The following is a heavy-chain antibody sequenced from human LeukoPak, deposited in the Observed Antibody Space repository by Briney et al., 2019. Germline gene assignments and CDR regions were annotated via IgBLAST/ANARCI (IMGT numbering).Heavy chain of an antibody. V-gene: IGHV3-30*18. CDR2: ISNDGSYK. J-gene: IGHJ4*02. CDR3: AKANPREFDY. CDR1: GFVFSTYG. Sequence: GGSLRLSCAASGFVFSTYGMHWVRQAPGQGLEWVAVISNDGSYKSYADSLKGRFTISRDNSRNTLYMQMNSLRTEDTAVYYCAKANPREFDYWGQGTLVTVSS.